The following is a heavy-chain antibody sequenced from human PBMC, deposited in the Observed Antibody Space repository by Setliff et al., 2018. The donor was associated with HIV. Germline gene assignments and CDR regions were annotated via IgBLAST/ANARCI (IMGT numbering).Heavy chain of an antibody. D-gene: IGHD4-17*01. CDR3: ARTDYGGNSGGNYFDY. V-gene: IGHV1-69*05. Sequence: SVKVSCKASGGTLSNYAISWVRQAPGQGLEWMGGIIPIFGTANYAQKFQGRVTITTDESTSTAYMELSSLRSDDTAVYYCARTDYGGNSGGNYFDYWGQGSLVTVSS. CDR1: GGTLSNYA. CDR2: IIPIFGTA. J-gene: IGHJ4*02.